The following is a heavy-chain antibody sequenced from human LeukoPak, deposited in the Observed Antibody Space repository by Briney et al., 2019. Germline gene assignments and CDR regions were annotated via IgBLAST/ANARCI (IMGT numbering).Heavy chain of an antibody. J-gene: IGHJ3*02. Sequence: GESLKISCKGSGYSFTNYWIGWVRQMPGKGLEWVGVIYPGDSDIRYSPSFQGQVTISADKSINTAYLQWSSLSASATAMYYCARRAPGQAFDTWGQGTMVTVSS. CDR2: IYPGDSDI. CDR3: ARRAPGQAFDT. V-gene: IGHV5-51*01. CDR1: GYSFTNYW.